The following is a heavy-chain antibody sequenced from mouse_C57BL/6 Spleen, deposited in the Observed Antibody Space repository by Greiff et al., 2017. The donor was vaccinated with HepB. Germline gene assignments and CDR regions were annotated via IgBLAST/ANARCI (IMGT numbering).Heavy chain of an antibody. CDR1: GYTFTDYE. CDR2: IDPETGGT. J-gene: IGHJ3*01. CDR3: TREEGYGNPWFAY. V-gene: IGHV1-15*01. Sequence: QVQLQQSGAELVRPGASVTLSCKASGYTFTDYEMHWVKQTPVHGLEWIGAIDPETGGTAYNQKFKGKAILTADKSSSTAYMELRSLTSEDSAVYYCTREEGYGNPWFAYWGQGTLVTVSA. D-gene: IGHD2-1*01.